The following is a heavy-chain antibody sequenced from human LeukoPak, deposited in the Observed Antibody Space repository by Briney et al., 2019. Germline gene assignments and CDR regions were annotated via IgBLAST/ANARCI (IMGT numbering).Heavy chain of an antibody. D-gene: IGHD3/OR15-3a*01. Sequence: GRSLRLSCTASGFPFSGYGMHWVRQAPGKGPEWVAAISSDGSKKDYADSVKGRFTISRDNAKNSLYLQMNSLRAEDTGVYYCARGDSFDYWGQGTLVTVSS. J-gene: IGHJ4*02. CDR2: ISSDGSKK. V-gene: IGHV3-30*03. CDR3: ARGDSFDY. CDR1: GFPFSGYG.